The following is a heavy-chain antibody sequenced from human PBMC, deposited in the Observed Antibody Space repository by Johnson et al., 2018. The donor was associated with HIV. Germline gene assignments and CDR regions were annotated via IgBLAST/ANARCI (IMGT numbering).Heavy chain of an antibody. D-gene: IGHD3/OR15-3a*01. J-gene: IGHJ3*02. CDR3: AKAPLDLIGAFDI. CDR2: IWYDGSNK. Sequence: QVQLVESGGGVVQSGRSLRLSCAASGFTFSNYGMHWVRQAPGKGLEWVAVIWYDGSNKYYADSVKGRFTISRDNSKNTLYLQMNSLRAEDTAVYYCAKAPLDLIGAFDIWGQGTMVTVSS. V-gene: IGHV3-33*06. CDR1: GFTFSNYG.